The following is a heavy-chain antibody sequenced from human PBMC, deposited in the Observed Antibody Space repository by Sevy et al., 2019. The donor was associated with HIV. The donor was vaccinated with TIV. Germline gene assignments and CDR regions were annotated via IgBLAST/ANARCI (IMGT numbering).Heavy chain of an antibody. V-gene: IGHV3-30-3*01. CDR2: ISYDGSNK. J-gene: IGHJ4*02. D-gene: IGHD3-16*02. CDR1: GFTFSSYA. CDR3: ARVPWGYYDYVWGSYRHPSGDY. Sequence: GGSLRLSCAASGFTFSSYAMHWVRQAPGKGLEWVAVISYDGSNKYYADSVKGRFTISRDNSKNTLYLQMNSLRAEDTAVYYCARVPWGYYDYVWGSYRHPSGDYWGQGILVTVSS.